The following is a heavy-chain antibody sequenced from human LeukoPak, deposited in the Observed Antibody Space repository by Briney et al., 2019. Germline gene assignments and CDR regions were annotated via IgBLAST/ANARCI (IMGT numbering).Heavy chain of an antibody. V-gene: IGHV3-11*04. J-gene: IGHJ6*03. CDR3: ARSYRPPPYYYYYMDV. CDR1: GFTFSDYY. D-gene: IGHD3-16*02. Sequence: GGSLRLSCAASGFTFSDYYMSWIRQAPGKGLEWVSYISSSGSTIYYADSVKGRFTISRDNAKNSLYLQMNSLRAEDTAVYYCARSYRPPPYYYYYMDVWGKGTTVAVSS. CDR2: ISSSGSTI.